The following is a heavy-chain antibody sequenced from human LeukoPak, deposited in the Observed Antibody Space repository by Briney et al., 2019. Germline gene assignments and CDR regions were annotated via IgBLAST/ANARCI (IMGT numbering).Heavy chain of an antibody. CDR3: AGGGSLRVQLLDY. V-gene: IGHV4-34*01. D-gene: IGHD1-1*01. J-gene: IGHJ4*02. CDR1: GGSFSGYY. Sequence: SETLSLTCAVYGGSFSGYYWSWIRQPPGKGLEWIGEINHSGSTNYNPSLKSRVTISVDTSKNQFSLKLSSVTAADTAVYYCAGGGSLRVQLLDYWGQGTLVTVSS. CDR2: INHSGST.